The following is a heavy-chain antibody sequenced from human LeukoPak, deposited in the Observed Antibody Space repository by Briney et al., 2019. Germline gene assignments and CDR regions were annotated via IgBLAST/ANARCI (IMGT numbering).Heavy chain of an antibody. Sequence: GASVEVSCKASGYTFTSYDINWVRQATGQGLEWMGWMNPNSGNTGYAQKFQGRVTMTRNTSISTAYMELSSLRSEDTAVYYCARAPKRLATVTTYYYFDYWGQGTLVTVSS. V-gene: IGHV1-8*01. CDR2: MNPNSGNT. CDR3: ARAPKRLATVTTYYYFDY. D-gene: IGHD4-17*01. CDR1: GYTFTSYD. J-gene: IGHJ4*02.